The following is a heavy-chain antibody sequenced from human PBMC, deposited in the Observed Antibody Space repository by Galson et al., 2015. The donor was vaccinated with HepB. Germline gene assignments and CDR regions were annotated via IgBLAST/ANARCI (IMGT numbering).Heavy chain of an antibody. J-gene: IGHJ6*02. CDR3: ARDRFDWNELLYYGMDV. D-gene: IGHD1-1*01. CDR2: IYSGGST. Sequence: SLRLSCAASGFTVSSNYMSWVRQAPGKGLEWVSVIYSGGSTYYADSVKGRFTISRHNSKNTLYLQMNSLRAEDTAVYYCARDRFDWNELLYYGMDVWGQGTTVTVSS. CDR1: GFTVSSNY. V-gene: IGHV3-53*04.